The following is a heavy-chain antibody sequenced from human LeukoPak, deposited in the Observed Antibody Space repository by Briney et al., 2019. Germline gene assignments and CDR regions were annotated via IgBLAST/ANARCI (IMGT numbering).Heavy chain of an antibody. CDR3: AITGGDSSSFKTFFGHVNPQQTKEKYYFDY. D-gene: IGHD6-13*01. CDR1: GVTFSRFG. J-gene: IGHJ4*02. Sequence: GGSLRLSCAASGVTFSRFGMNWVRQAPGKGLGLDATISGSCGSTNYADPVKRRFTISRDNSKNTLYLQMNSLRAEDTAVYYCAITGGDSSSFKTFFGHVNPQQTKEKYYFDYWGQGTLVTVSS. V-gene: IGHV3-23*01. CDR2: ISGSCGST.